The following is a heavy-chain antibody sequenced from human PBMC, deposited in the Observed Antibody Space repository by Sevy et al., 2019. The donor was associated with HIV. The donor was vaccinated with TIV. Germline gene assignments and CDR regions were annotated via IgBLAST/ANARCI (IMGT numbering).Heavy chain of an antibody. D-gene: IGHD3-3*01. Sequence: SETLSLTCAVYGGSFSGYYWSWIRQPPGKGLEWIGEINHSGSTNYNPSLKSRVTISVDTSKNRFSLKLSSVTAADTVVYYCARGHFYFWSGYYMDHWGQGTLVTVSS. CDR2: INHSGST. CDR3: ARGHFYFWSGYYMDH. J-gene: IGHJ4*02. V-gene: IGHV4-34*01. CDR1: GGSFSGYY.